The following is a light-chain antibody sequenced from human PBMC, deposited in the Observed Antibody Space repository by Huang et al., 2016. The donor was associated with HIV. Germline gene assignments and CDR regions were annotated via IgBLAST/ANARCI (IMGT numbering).Light chain of an antibody. CDR2: AAS. CDR1: QDINNY. CDR3: QKYDRVPRT. V-gene: IGKV1-27*01. Sequence: DIQMTQYPSSLSASVGDRVTITCRASQDINNYLAWYQQKAGQVPKLLIYAASSLQSGVPSRFSGSGSGTDFTLTISSLQPEDVAIYYCQKYDRVPRTFGQGTRVEIK. J-gene: IGKJ1*01.